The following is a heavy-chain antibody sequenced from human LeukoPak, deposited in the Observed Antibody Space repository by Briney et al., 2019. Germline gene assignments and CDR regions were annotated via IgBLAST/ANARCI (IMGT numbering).Heavy chain of an antibody. J-gene: IGHJ4*02. D-gene: IGHD3-3*01. CDR3: TRQTSGFGVVVD. V-gene: IGHV4-39*01. Sequence: PSETLSLTCTVSGASISSTSYYWGWIRQPPGKGLGWIGSIYYSGNTYYNSSLGSRVTISVDTSKNQVSLKLTSVTAADTAIYYCTRQTSGFGVVVDWGQGTLVTVSS. CDR2: IYYSGNT. CDR1: GASISSTSYY.